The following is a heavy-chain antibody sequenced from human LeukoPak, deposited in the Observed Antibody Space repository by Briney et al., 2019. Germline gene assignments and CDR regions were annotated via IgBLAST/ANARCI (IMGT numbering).Heavy chain of an antibody. CDR1: GGTFSSYA. J-gene: IGHJ4*02. V-gene: IGHV1-69*05. Sequence: SVKVSCKASGGTFSSYAISWVRQAPGQGLEWMGGIIPIFGTANYAQKFQGRVTITTDESTSTAYMELSSLRSEDTAVYYCARDGYYASSGYYWVDYWGQGTLVTVSS. CDR2: IIPIFGTA. D-gene: IGHD3-22*01. CDR3: ARDGYYASSGYYWVDY.